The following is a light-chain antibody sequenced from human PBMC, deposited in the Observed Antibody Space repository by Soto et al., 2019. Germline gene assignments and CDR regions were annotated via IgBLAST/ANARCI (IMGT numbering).Light chain of an antibody. J-gene: IGKJ1*01. CDR3: QQRSNWLRT. CDR2: GAS. Sequence: EIVLTQSPATLSLSPGERATLSCRASQSVSSSYLAWYQQKPGQAPRLLIYGASSRATGIPDRFSGSGSGTDFTLTISSLEPEDFAVYYCQQRSNWLRTFGQGTKVDI. CDR1: QSVSSSY. V-gene: IGKV3D-20*02.